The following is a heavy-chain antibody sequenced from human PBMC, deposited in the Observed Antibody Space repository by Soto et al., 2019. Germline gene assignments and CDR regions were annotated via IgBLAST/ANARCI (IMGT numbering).Heavy chain of an antibody. V-gene: IGHV4-59*01. Sequence: PSETLSLTCTVSGGSLSNYFWSWIRQPPGKGLEWIGYIYSSGTTDYNPSLKSRVTISIDTSKNQISLKLNSVTAADTAVYYCAREPLDWGQGTLVTVSS. CDR2: IYSSGTT. CDR3: AREPLD. CDR1: GGSLSNYF. J-gene: IGHJ4*02.